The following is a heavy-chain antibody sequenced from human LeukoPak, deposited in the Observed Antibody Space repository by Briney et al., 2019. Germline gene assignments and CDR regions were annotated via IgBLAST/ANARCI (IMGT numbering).Heavy chain of an antibody. CDR2: ISGSGSTI. J-gene: IGHJ4*02. D-gene: IGHD1-1*01. CDR1: GFTFSSYE. Sequence: GGSLRLFCAASGFTFSSYEMNWVRQAPGKGLEWVSYISGSGSTIYYADSVKGRFTISRDNAKNSLYLQMNSLRAEDTAVYYCARGWTKFDYWGQGTLVTVSS. V-gene: IGHV3-48*03. CDR3: ARGWTKFDY.